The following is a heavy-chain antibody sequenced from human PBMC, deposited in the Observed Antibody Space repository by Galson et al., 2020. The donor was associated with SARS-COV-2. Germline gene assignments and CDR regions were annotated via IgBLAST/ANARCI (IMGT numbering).Heavy chain of an antibody. J-gene: IGHJ4*02. CDR2: ISPSGSNT. CDR1: GYTFTHHF. Sequence: ASVKVSCKTSGYTFTHHFMHWVRQAPGQGLEWMGIISPSGSNTSYAQKFQGRVTMTTDTSTSTVFMELRSLRSEDTAIYYCARDVHLDYFDYWGQGTLVTVSS. CDR3: ARDVHLDYFDY. D-gene: IGHD1-1*01. V-gene: IGHV1-46*01.